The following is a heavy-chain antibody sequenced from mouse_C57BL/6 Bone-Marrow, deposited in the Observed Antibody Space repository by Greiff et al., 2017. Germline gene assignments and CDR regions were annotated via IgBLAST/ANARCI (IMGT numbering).Heavy chain of an antibody. V-gene: IGHV1-52*01. J-gene: IGHJ2*01. CDR3: ARLIYYYGSSYGDY. CDR1: GYTFTSYW. CDR2: IDPSDSET. Sequence: QVQLQQPGAELVRPGSSVKLSCKASGYTFTSYWMHWVKQRPIQGLEWIGNIDPSDSETHYNQKFKDKATVTVDKSSSTAYMQLSSLTSEDSAVYYCARLIYYYGSSYGDYWGQGTTLTVSS. D-gene: IGHD1-1*01.